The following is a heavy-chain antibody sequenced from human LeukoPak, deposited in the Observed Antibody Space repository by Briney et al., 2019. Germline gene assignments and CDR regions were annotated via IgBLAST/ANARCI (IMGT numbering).Heavy chain of an antibody. CDR2: IYTSGST. CDR1: GGSISSYY. Sequence: SETLSLTCTVSGGSISSYYWSWIRQPAGRGLEWIGRIYTSGSTNYNPSLKSRVTMSVDTSKNQFSLKLSSVTAADTAVYYCASSPPGYSSSSGFDYWGQGTLVTVSS. V-gene: IGHV4-4*07. CDR3: ASSPPGYSSSSGFDY. J-gene: IGHJ4*02. D-gene: IGHD6-13*01.